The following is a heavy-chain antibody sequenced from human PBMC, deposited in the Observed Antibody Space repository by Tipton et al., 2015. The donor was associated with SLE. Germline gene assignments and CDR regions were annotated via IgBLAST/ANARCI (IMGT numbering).Heavy chain of an antibody. V-gene: IGHV4-61*09. CDR2: IYTSGGT. CDR3: ARMGYCVTAPCARDDAFHI. CDR1: GGSISSSSYY. Sequence: TLSLTCTVSGGSISSSSYYWSWIRQPAGKGLEWIGYIYTSGGTNYNPSLKSRVTISVDTSKNQFSLRLSSVTAADTALYYCARMGYCVTAPCARDDAFHIWGQGTMVTVSS. J-gene: IGHJ3*02. D-gene: IGHD2-15*01.